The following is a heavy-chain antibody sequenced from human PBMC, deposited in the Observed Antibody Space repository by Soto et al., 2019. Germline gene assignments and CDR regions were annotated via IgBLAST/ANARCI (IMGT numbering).Heavy chain of an antibody. J-gene: IGHJ4*02. CDR1: GFTFSNYA. Sequence: EVQLLESGGGLVQPGGSLRLSCAASGFTFSNYAMSWVRHAPGKGLEWVSTISGSGGSTYFADSVKGRFTISRDNSKNTLYLQMNSLRAEDTAIYYCAKGMGVFDIANFDYWGQGTLVTVSS. V-gene: IGHV3-23*01. D-gene: IGHD2-15*01. CDR2: ISGSGGST. CDR3: AKGMGVFDIANFDY.